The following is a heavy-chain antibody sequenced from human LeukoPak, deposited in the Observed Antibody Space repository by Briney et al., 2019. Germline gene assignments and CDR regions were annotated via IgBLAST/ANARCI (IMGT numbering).Heavy chain of an antibody. D-gene: IGHD1-26*01. Sequence: GGSLRLSCAAPGFIFSSNYMTWVRQAPGKGLEWVSVIYSGGRTYYSDSVKGRFTLSRDNSKNKLYLHMNSLRAEDTAVYYCARGDSGTTYVEDYYGMDVWGQGTTVTVSS. CDR2: IYSGGRT. CDR3: ARGDSGTTYVEDYYGMDV. J-gene: IGHJ6*02. CDR1: GFIFSSNY. V-gene: IGHV3-53*01.